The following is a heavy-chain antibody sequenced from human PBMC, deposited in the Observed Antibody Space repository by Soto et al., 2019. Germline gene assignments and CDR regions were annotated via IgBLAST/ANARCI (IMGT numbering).Heavy chain of an antibody. V-gene: IGHV4-39*01. Sequence: QLQLQESGPGLVKPSETLYLTCTVSGDSITSSSHYWGWIRQPPGKGLECIANIYYDGNTYYNPSLKSRVAISLDTSKNQFSLRLNSVTAADTAVYYCARSSIEPRVFMYPFDSWGQGTLVTVSS. D-gene: IGHD6-6*01. J-gene: IGHJ4*02. CDR1: GDSITSSSHY. CDR3: ARSSIEPRVFMYPFDS. CDR2: IYYDGNT.